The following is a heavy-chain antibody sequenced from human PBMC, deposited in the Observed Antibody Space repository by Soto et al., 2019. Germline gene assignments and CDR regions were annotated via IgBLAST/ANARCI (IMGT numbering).Heavy chain of an antibody. Sequence: QVQLVQSGAEVKKPGASVKVSCKASGYTFTSYDINWVRQAAGQGLEWIGWMNPNSGKAVNAQKFQGRVTTAANTSISTADMELSSLRSDDTAVYFCARGLVVVSATYWYFDLWGRGTLVTVSS. CDR1: GYTFTSYD. J-gene: IGHJ2*01. CDR2: MNPNSGKA. D-gene: IGHD2-15*01. CDR3: ARGLVVVSATYWYFDL. V-gene: IGHV1-8*01.